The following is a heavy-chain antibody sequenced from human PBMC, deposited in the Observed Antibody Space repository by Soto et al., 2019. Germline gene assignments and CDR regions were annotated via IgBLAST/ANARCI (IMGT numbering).Heavy chain of an antibody. CDR2: VYYSGIT. D-gene: IGHD6-13*01. J-gene: IGHJ4*02. CDR1: GGTMRRRGYY. Sequence: PSETMSLTCSVSGGTMRRRGYYWSWIRQRPGEGLEWIGFVYYSGITDYNPSLKSRVTISADTSKNQFSLSLYSVTAADTAVYYCARARRIAAAGSYYFDYWGQGTLVTVSS. CDR3: ARARRIAAAGSYYFDY. V-gene: IGHV4-31*02.